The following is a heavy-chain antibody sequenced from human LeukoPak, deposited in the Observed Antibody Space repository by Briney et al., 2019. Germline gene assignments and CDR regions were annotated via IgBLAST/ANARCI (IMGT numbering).Heavy chain of an antibody. J-gene: IGHJ4*02. V-gene: IGHV3-21*01. CDR3: ARDEDIVATNFDY. Sequence: GGSLRLSCAASGFTFSSYSMNWGRQAPGKGLEWVSSISSSSSYIYYADSVKGRFTISRDNAKNSLYLQMNSLRAEDTAVYYCARDEDIVATNFDYWGQGTLVTVSS. D-gene: IGHD5-12*01. CDR2: ISSSSSYI. CDR1: GFTFSSYS.